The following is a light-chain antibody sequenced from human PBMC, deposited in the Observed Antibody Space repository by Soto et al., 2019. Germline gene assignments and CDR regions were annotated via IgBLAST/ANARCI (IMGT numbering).Light chain of an antibody. CDR3: QQRSNWPPYT. CDR1: QSVSSY. V-gene: IGKV3-11*01. Sequence: EIVLTQSPATLSLSPGERATLSCRASQSVSSYLAWYQQKPGQAPRLLIYDASNRATGIPARFSGSGSGTDFSPIIISLEPDDFAVYYCQQRSNWPPYTFGQGTKLEIK. CDR2: DAS. J-gene: IGKJ2*01.